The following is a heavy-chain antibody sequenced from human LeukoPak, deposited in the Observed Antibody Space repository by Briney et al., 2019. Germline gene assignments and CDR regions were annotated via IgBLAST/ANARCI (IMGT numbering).Heavy chain of an antibody. J-gene: IGHJ5*02. CDR2: INTNTGNP. CDR1: GGTFSSYA. CDR3: ARSRGGQGYNWFDP. D-gene: IGHD6-13*01. V-gene: IGHV7-4-1*02. Sequence: ASVKVSCKASGGTFSSYAMNWVRQAPGQGLEWMGWINTNTGNPTYAQGFTGRFVFSLDTSVSTAYLQISSLKAEDTAVYYCARSRGGQGYNWFDPWGQGTLVTVSS.